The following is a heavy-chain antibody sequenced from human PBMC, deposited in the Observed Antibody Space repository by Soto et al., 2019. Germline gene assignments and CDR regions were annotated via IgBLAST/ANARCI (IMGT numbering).Heavy chain of an antibody. CDR3: GRVSGATDWYFES. CDR1: GYTFTRYG. CDR2: ISAYNGNT. Sequence: ASLTVSCKASGYTFTRYGISWVRQAPGQGLEWMGWISAYNGNTNYAQKLQGRVTMTKNTSTSTEYMELRSLRSDDTAVYDGGRVSGATDWYFESWGSGSLVTVAS. V-gene: IGHV1-18*01. J-gene: IGHJ2*01. D-gene: IGHD1-26*01.